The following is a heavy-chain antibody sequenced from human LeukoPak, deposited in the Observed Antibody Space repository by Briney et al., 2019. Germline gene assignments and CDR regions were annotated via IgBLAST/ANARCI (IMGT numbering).Heavy chain of an antibody. CDR1: GCSISAYY. V-gene: IGHV4-59*01. CDR3: ASDYGSGGYYFA. CDR2: IHHTGST. Sequence: SETLSLTCTVSGCSISAYYWTWIRQPPGKGLEWIGCIHHTGSTDHNPSLKSRVTISVDTSKNHFSLKLGSVTAADTAVYDCASDYGSGGYYFAWGQGTLVTVSS. D-gene: IGHD3-22*01. J-gene: IGHJ5*02.